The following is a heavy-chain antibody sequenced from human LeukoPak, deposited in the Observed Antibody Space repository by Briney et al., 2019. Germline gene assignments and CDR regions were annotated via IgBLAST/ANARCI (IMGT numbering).Heavy chain of an antibody. CDR2: INPSGGST. J-gene: IGHJ4*02. Sequence: ASVKVSCKASGYTFTTYYMHWVRQAPGQGLEWMGVINPSGGSTTYAQKFQGRVTMTRDTSTNTVYMEMNSLRSEDTAVYYCARDGVGEAAAGSKLDYWGQGTLVTVSS. CDR3: ARDGVGEAAAGSKLDY. CDR1: GYTFTTYY. D-gene: IGHD6-13*01. V-gene: IGHV1-46*01.